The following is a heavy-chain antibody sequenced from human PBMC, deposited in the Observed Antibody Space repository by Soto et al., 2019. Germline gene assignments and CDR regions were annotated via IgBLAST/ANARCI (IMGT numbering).Heavy chain of an antibody. Sequence: EVQLLESGGGLVQPGGSLRLSCAASGFTFSSYAMRWVRQAPVKGLEWVSAISGSGDSTYYADSVKGRFTIARDNSKNTLYLQMNSLRDEDTAVYYCARRGSGSYYDYWGQGTLVTVSS. CDR3: ARRGSGSYYDY. CDR2: ISGSGDST. CDR1: GFTFSSYA. J-gene: IGHJ4*02. D-gene: IGHD1-26*01. V-gene: IGHV3-23*01.